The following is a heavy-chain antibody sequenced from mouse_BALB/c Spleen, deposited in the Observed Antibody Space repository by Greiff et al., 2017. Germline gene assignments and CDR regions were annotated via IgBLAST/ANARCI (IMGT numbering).Heavy chain of an antibody. D-gene: IGHD1-1*01. Sequence: DVKLVESGGGLVQPGGSRKLSCAASGFTFSSFGMHWVRQAPEKGLEWVAYISSGSSTIYYADTVKGRFTISRDNPKNTLFLQMTSLRSEDTAMYYCARSLDYYGSRYFDYWGQGTTLTVSS. CDR3: ARSLDYYGSRYFDY. CDR1: GFTFSSFG. J-gene: IGHJ2*01. V-gene: IGHV5-17*02. CDR2: ISSGSSTI.